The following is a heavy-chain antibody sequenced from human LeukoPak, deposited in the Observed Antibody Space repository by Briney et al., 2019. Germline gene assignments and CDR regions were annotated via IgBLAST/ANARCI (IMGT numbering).Heavy chain of an antibody. CDR1: VGSTTIYY. Sequence: PSQTLSLTCTVSVGSTTIYYTSWIRQPPGKGLGWIWYIYYSVGTTSNPSPKSRVTTSEEPSQKHFSLKRSAVTAAQTPVYYCARWGIAAVLYWGERTLV. J-gene: IGHJ4*02. V-gene: IGHV4-59*01. CDR3: ARWGIAAVLY. D-gene: IGHD6-13*01. CDR2: IYYSVGT.